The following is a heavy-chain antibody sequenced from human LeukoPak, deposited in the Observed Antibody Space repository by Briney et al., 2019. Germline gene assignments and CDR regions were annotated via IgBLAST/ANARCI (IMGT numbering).Heavy chain of an antibody. CDR1: GGTFSSYA. D-gene: IGHD2-2*02. J-gene: IGHJ6*03. V-gene: IGHV1-69*05. CDR2: IIPIFGTA. CDR3: ATAHVCSSTSCYRPTGGYYYYYYMDV. Sequence: SVKVSCKASGGTFSSYAISWVRQAPGQGLEWMGGIIPIFGTANYAQKFQGRVTITTDESTSTAYMELSSLRSEDTAVYYCATAHVCSSTSCYRPTGGYYYYYYMDVWGKGTTVTVSS.